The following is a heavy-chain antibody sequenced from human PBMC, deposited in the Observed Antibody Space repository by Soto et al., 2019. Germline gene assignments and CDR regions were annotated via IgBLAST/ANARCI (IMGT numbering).Heavy chain of an antibody. J-gene: IGHJ4*02. CDR1: GYTFNRHY. Sequence: QVQLVQSGAEVRKPGASVKVSCKASGYTFNRHYIQWVRQAPGQGLEWMGMIDPTGGDTNYAKKFQGRVTLTSDTSTSTVYMELSSLRSEDTAVYYCAKRRGVGLTRSSFDYWGPGALVIVSS. D-gene: IGHD1-26*01. CDR3: AKRRGVGLTRSSFDY. CDR2: IDPTGGDT. V-gene: IGHV1-46*02.